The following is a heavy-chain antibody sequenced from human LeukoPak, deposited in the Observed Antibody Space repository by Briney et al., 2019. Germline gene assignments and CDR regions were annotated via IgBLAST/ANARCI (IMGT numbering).Heavy chain of an antibody. CDR1: LFTFSSYA. Sequence: GGSLRLSCSASLFTFSSYAMHWVRQAPGKGLEYVSAISSNGGSRYYADSVKGRFIISRDNSKKTLYLQRSSLRAEDSSVDYCVVQGWVFRSPTQYYFDYWGQGTLVTVSS. J-gene: IGHJ4*02. CDR2: ISSNGGSR. CDR3: VVQGWVFRSPTQYYFDY. D-gene: IGHD1-1*01. V-gene: IGHV3-64D*06.